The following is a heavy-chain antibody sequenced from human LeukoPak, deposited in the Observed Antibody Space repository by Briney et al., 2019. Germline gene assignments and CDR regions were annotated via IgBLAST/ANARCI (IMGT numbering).Heavy chain of an antibody. CDR1: GFSFNNHE. CDR3: ARISTNTWYNFDY. Sequence: GGSLRLSCVASGFSFNNHEMNWVRQAPGKGLEWVSYISSGGGSIYYADSVKGRFTISRDNAKYSLYLRMNSLRAEDTAVYYCARISTNTWYNFDYWGQGTLVTVSS. V-gene: IGHV3-48*03. J-gene: IGHJ4*02. CDR2: ISSGGGSI. D-gene: IGHD2-2*01.